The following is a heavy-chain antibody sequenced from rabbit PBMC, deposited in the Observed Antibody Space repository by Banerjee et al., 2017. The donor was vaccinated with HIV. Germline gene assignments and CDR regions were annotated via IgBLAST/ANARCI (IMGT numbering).Heavy chain of an antibody. V-gene: IGHV1S45*01. CDR3: ARDHYYSGAYGAGDL. CDR1: GFSFSNGYV. D-gene: IGHD6-1*01. Sequence: QEQLEESGGDLVKPEGSLTLTCTASGFSFSNGYVMCWVRQAPGKGLEWIACINTSSGNTVYANWAKGRFTISKTSSTTVTLQMTSLTAADTATYFCARDHYYSGAYGAGDLWGQGTLVTVS. CDR2: INTSSGNT. J-gene: IGHJ3*01.